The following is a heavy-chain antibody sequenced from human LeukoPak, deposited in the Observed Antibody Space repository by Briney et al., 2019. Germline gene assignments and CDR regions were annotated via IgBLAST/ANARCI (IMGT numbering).Heavy chain of an antibody. Sequence: HPGGSLRLSCAASGFTFSSYAMSWVRQAPGKGLEWVSAISGSGGSTYYADSVKGRFTISRDNAKNSLYLQMNSLRAENTAVYYCARGPNSSGWYTPHLVDYWGQGTLVTVSS. V-gene: IGHV3-23*01. D-gene: IGHD6-19*01. CDR1: GFTFSSYA. J-gene: IGHJ4*02. CDR3: ARGPNSSGWYTPHLVDY. CDR2: ISGSGGST.